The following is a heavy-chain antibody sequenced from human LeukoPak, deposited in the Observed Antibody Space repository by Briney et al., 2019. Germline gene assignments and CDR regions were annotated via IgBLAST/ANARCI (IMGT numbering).Heavy chain of an antibody. Sequence: GGSLRLSCAASGFTFSSYSMNWVRQAPGKGLEWVSSISSSSSYIYYADSVKGRFTISRDNAKNSLYLQMNGLRAEDTAVYYCARDGSPGAFDIWGQGTMVTVSS. CDR3: ARDGSPGAFDI. CDR2: ISSSSSYI. D-gene: IGHD2-15*01. V-gene: IGHV3-21*01. CDR1: GFTFSSYS. J-gene: IGHJ3*02.